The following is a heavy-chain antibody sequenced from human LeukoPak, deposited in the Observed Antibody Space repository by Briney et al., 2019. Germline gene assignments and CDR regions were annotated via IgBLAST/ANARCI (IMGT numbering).Heavy chain of an antibody. Sequence: SETLSLTCSVPGGSISSSSYYWGWIRQPPGKGLECIGSIYYSGSTYYNPSLKSRVTISIDTSRNQFSMNLNSVTAADTAVYYCAKGAGPPWFDPWGQGTLVTVSS. J-gene: IGHJ5*02. CDR1: GGSISSSSYY. V-gene: IGHV4-39*07. D-gene: IGHD6-19*01. CDR3: AKGAGPPWFDP. CDR2: IYYSGST.